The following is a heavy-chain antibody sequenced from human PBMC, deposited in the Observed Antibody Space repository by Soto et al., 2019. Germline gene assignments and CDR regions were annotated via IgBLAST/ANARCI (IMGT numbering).Heavy chain of an antibody. CDR2: IIPIFGTA. Sequence: SVKVSCKASGGTFSSYAISWVRQAPGQGLEWMGGIIPIFGTANYAQKFQGRVTITADESTSTAYMELSSLRSEDTAVYYCASYKAPGYDYVWGSYRYKYFHHWG. CDR3: ASYKAPGYDYVWGSYRYKYFHH. V-gene: IGHV1-69*13. CDR1: GGTFSSYA. J-gene: IGHJ1*01. D-gene: IGHD3-16*02.